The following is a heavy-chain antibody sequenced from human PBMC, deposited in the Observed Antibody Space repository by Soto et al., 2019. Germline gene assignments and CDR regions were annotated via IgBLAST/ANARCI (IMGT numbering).Heavy chain of an antibody. D-gene: IGHD6-6*01. V-gene: IGHV3-23*01. CDR1: GFTFSSYA. Sequence: GGSLRLSCAASGFTFSSYAMSWVRQAPGKGLEWVSAISGSGGSTYYADSVKGRFTISRDNSKNTLYLQMNSLRAEDTAVYYCAKDQSGEYSSSTLDYWGQGTLVTVSS. CDR2: ISGSGGST. J-gene: IGHJ4*02. CDR3: AKDQSGEYSSSTLDY.